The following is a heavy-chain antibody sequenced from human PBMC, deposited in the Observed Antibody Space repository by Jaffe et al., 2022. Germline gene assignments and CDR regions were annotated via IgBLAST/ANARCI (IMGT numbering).Heavy chain of an antibody. V-gene: IGHV7-4-1*02. J-gene: IGHJ3*02. CDR3: ARLYWDHCSGAACYEENFDI. D-gene: IGHD2-2*01. CDR2: INTNTGNP. CDR1: GYTFTKHA. Sequence: QVQLVQSGSELKKPGASVKVSCKASGYTFTKHAICWVRQAPGQGLEWMGWINTNTGNPTYAQGFSGRFVFSLDTSISTAYLQISGLKAEDTAVYYCARLYWDHCSGAACYEENFDIWGRGTLVAVSS.